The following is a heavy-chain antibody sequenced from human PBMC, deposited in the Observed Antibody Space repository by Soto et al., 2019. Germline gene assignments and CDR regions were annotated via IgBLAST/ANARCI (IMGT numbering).Heavy chain of an antibody. D-gene: IGHD6-6*01. CDR2: IYHSGST. Sequence: PSETLSLTCAVSGGSISSGGYSWSWIRQPPGKGLEWIGYIYHSGSTYYNPSLKSRVTISVDRSKNQFSLKLSSVTAADTAVYYCARGSAEYSSSSPFDYWGQGTLVTVSS. V-gene: IGHV4-30-2*01. CDR3: ARGSAEYSSSSPFDY. J-gene: IGHJ4*02. CDR1: GGSISSGGYS.